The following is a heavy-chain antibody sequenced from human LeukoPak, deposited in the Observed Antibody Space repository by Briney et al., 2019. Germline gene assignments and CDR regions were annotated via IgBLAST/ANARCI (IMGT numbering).Heavy chain of an antibody. Sequence: ASVKVSCKASGYTFTNYDINWVRQATGQGLEWMGYMKPNSGNTGYAQKFQGRVTMTRDTSISTAYMELSSLTSEDTAVYYCARELTGYSIDYWGQGTLVTVSS. V-gene: IGHV1-8*01. CDR2: MKPNSGNT. J-gene: IGHJ4*02. CDR3: ARELTGYSIDY. CDR1: GYTFTNYD. D-gene: IGHD3-9*01.